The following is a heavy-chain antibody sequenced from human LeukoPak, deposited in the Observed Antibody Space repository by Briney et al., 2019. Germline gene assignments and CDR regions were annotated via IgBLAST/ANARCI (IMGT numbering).Heavy chain of an antibody. Sequence: SETLSLTCTVSGGSTSSYYWSWIRQPPGKGLEWIGYIYYSGSTNYNPSLKSRVTISVDTSKNQFSLKLSSVTAADTAVYYCAREIWDYYDSSGYYGSFDIWGRGTMVTVSS. CDR2: IYYSGST. CDR3: AREIWDYYDSSGYYGSFDI. J-gene: IGHJ3*02. D-gene: IGHD3-22*01. V-gene: IGHV4-59*01. CDR1: GGSTSSYY.